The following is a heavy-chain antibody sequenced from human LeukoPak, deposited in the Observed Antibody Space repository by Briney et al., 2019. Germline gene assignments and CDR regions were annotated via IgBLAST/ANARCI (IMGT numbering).Heavy chain of an antibody. Sequence: GGSLRLSCAASGFTFSSYAMHWVRQAPGKGLEWVAVISYDGSNKYYADSVKGRFTISRDNSENTLYLQMNSLRAEDTAVYYCARSRIRGGDLNWFDPWGQGTLVTVSS. J-gene: IGHJ5*02. CDR1: GFTFSSYA. CDR3: ARSRIRGGDLNWFDP. V-gene: IGHV3-30-3*01. D-gene: IGHD3-10*01. CDR2: ISYDGSNK.